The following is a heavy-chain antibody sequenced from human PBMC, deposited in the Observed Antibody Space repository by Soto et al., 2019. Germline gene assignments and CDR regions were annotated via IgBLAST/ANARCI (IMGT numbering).Heavy chain of an antibody. V-gene: IGHV3-11*01. CDR3: ARPGDYGGLEY. CDR2: IGSSGSSI. J-gene: IGHJ4*02. D-gene: IGHD4-17*01. Sequence: QVQLVESGGGLVKPGGSLRLSCAASGFTFSDYYMFWIRQAPGKGLEWVAFIGSSGSSIYYADSVEGRLTISRDNATNSLNLQMNSVRADDRAVYFCARPGDYGGLEYWCQGTLVTVSS. CDR1: GFTFSDYY.